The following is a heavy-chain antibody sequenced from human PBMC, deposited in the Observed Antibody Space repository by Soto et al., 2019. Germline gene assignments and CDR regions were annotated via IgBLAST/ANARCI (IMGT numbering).Heavy chain of an antibody. D-gene: IGHD6-19*01. J-gene: IGHJ4*02. CDR2: VYYTGGS. CDR3: ARDYRSGYDN. Sequence: SETLSLTCAVSGGSISSGGYSWSWIRQPPGKGLEWIAYVYYTGGSYYNPSLKSRATISVDTSKNQFSLKVSSVTATDTAVYYCARDYRSGYDNWGQGILVTAPQ. CDR1: GGSISSGGYS. V-gene: IGHV4-30-2*05.